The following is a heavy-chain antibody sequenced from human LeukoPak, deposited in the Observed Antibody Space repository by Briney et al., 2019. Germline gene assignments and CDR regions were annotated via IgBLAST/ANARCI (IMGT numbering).Heavy chain of an antibody. CDR3: ARRVWSVGATTKGLFDY. Sequence: SETQSLTCTVSGGSISSSSYYWGWIRQPPGKGLEWFGSIYYSGSTYYNPSLKSRVTISVDTSKNQFSLKLSSVTAADTAVYFCARRVWSVGATTKGLFDYWGQGTLVTVSS. J-gene: IGHJ4*02. V-gene: IGHV4-39*01. CDR2: IYYSGST. D-gene: IGHD1-26*01. CDR1: GGSISSSSYY.